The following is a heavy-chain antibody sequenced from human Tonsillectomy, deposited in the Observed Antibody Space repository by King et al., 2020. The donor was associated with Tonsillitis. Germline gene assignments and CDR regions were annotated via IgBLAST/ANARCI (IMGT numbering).Heavy chain of an antibody. V-gene: IGHV1-69*01. CDR3: ARDNGFGSGTYYITGY. CDR1: GGTFSSYA. Sequence: VQLVESGAEVKKPGSSVKVSCKASGGTFSSYAISWVRQAPGQGLEWMGGIIPMFDTPSYAQKFQGRVTITADESTRTAYMELSSLRSEDTALYYCARDNGFGSGTYYITGYWGQGTLVTVSS. D-gene: IGHD3-10*01. J-gene: IGHJ4*02. CDR2: IIPMFDTP.